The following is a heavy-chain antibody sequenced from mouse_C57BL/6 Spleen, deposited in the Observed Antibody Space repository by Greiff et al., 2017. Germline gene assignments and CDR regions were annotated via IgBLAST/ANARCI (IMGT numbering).Heavy chain of an antibody. CDR1: GFSLTSYG. CDR2: IWSDGST. D-gene: IGHD4-1*01. J-gene: IGHJ1*03. V-gene: IGHV2-6-1*01. Sequence: VKLEESGPGLVAPSQSLSITCTVSGFSLTSYGVHWVRQPPGKGLEWLVVIWSDGSTTYNSALKSRLSISKDNSKSQVFLKMNSLQTDDTAMYYCARHAGSYWYFDVWGTGTTVTVSS. CDR3: ARHAGSYWYFDV.